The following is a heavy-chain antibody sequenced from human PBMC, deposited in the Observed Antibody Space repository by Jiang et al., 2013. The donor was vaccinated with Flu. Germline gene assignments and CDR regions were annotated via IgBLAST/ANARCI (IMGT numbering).Heavy chain of an antibody. D-gene: IGHD6-13*01. CDR2: ISYDGSNK. J-gene: IGHJ5*02. V-gene: IGHV3-30-3*01. Sequence: LVESGGGVVQPGRSLRLSCAASGFTFSSYAMHWVRQAPGKGLEWVAVISYDGSNKYYADSVKGRFTISRDNSKNTLYLQMNSLRAEDTAVYYCARVPRIAAAGTRGWFDPWGQGTLVTVSS. CDR3: ARVPRIAAAGTRGWFDP. CDR1: GFTFSSYA.